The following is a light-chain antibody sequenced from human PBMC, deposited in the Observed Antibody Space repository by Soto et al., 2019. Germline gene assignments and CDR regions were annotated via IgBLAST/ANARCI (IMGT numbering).Light chain of an antibody. CDR1: QSVSSSY. CDR3: QQYGSSPRT. J-gene: IGKJ1*01. Sequence: EIVLTQSPGTLSLSPGERATLSCRASQSVSSSYLAWYQQKPGQAPRLLIYGASNRATAIPDRFSGSGSGTDFTLTISRLETEDFAVYYCQQYGSSPRTFGQGTKVEIK. V-gene: IGKV3-20*01. CDR2: GAS.